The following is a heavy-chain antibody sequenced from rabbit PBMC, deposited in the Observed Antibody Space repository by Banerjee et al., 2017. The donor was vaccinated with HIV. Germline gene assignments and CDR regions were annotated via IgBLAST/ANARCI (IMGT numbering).Heavy chain of an antibody. J-gene: IGHJ3*01. Sequence: EESGGDLVKPEGSLTLTCTASGFSFSSSYWIYWVRQAPGKGLEWIGYIYTGTGKMYYASWAKGRFTISKTSSTTVTLQMTSLTAADTATYFCARSDASHYKLTRLELWGQGTLVTVS. V-gene: IGHV1S45*01. CDR3: ARSDASHYKLTRLEL. D-gene: IGHD8-1*01. CDR1: GFSFSSSYW. CDR2: IYTGTGKM.